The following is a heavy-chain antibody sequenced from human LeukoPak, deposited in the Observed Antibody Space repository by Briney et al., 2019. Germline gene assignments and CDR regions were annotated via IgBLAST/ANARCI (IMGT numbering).Heavy chain of an antibody. V-gene: IGHV1-8*01. CDR2: MNPNSGNT. Sequence: ASVKVSCKASGYTFTNYDINWVRQATGQGLEWMGWMNPNSGNTGYAQKFQGRVTMTRNTSIRTTNMELSSLRSEDTAVYYCARIIYDYVGGSYYMDVWGKGTTVIISS. J-gene: IGHJ6*03. CDR3: ARIIYDYVGGSYYMDV. D-gene: IGHD3-16*01. CDR1: GYTFTNYD.